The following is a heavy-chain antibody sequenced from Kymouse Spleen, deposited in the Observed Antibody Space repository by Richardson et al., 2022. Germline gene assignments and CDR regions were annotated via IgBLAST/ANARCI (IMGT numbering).Heavy chain of an antibody. J-gene: IGHJ1*01. V-gene: IGHV4-34*01. CDR1: GGSFSGYY. D-gene: IGHD3-10*01. CDR2: INHSGST. CDR3: AGMVRGVAEYFQH. Sequence: QVQLQQWGAGLLKPSETLSLTCAVYGGSFSGYYWSWIRQPPGKGLEWIGEINHSGSTNYNPSLKSRVTISVDTSKNQFSLKLSSVTAADTAVYYCAGMVRGVAEYFQHWGQGTLVTVSS.